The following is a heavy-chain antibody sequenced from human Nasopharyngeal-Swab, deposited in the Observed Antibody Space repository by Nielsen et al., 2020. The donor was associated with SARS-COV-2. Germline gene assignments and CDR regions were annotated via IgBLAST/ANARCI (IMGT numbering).Heavy chain of an antibody. J-gene: IGHJ6*02. CDR2: ILYDGSNK. D-gene: IGHD6-13*01. Sequence: WSRQPPGKGLEGVAVILYDGSNKYYADSVKGRFTISRDNSKNTLYLQMNSLRAEDTAVYYCAKDPIAAAGPPYYYYGMDVWGQGTTVTVSS. CDR3: AKDPIAAAGPPYYYYGMDV. V-gene: IGHV3-30*18.